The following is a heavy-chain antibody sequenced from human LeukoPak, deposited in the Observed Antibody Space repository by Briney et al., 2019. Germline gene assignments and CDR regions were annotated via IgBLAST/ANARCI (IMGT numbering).Heavy chain of an antibody. V-gene: IGHV3-30-3*01. CDR2: ISIDGSDK. CDR1: GFTLSYYA. D-gene: IGHD3-3*01. Sequence: GESLRLSCAASGFTLSYYALHWVRQAPAKGLEWVAFISIDGSDKYYTDSVKGRFTISRDNAKNSLYLQMNSLRAEDTAVYYCARGSLYTIFGVVIDYWGQGTLVTVSS. J-gene: IGHJ4*02. CDR3: ARGSLYTIFGVVIDY.